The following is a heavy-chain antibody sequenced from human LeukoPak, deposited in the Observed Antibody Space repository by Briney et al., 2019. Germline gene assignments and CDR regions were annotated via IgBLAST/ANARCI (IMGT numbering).Heavy chain of an antibody. V-gene: IGHV4-59*01. CDR2: IYYSGST. CDR3: ARAGPYYYYGMDV. Sequence: ASETLSLTCAVYGGSFSGYYWSWIRQPPGKGLEWMGYIYYSGSTNYNPSLKSRVTISVDTSKNQFSLKLSSVTAADTAVYYCARAGPYYYYGMDVWGQGTTVTVSS. J-gene: IGHJ6*02. CDR1: GGSFSGYY.